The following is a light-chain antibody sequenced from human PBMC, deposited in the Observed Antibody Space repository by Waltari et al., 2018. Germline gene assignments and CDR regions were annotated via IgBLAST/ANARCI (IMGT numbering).Light chain of an antibody. CDR2: DAS. J-gene: IGKJ1*01. CDR3: QQYDNLPPWT. Sequence: DTQMTQSPSSLSASVGDRVTIPCQASQDISNYLNLFQQKPGNTPKRLSYDASKLEKGVPSRFSGSGYGTDVTLTISSRQSEDFATYYCQQYDNLPPWTFGLGTKVEIK. CDR1: QDISNY. V-gene: IGKV1-33*01.